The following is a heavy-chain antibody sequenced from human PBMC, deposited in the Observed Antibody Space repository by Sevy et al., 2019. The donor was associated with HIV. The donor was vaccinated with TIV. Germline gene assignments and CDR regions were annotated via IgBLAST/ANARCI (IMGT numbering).Heavy chain of an antibody. CDR2: ISSSSSTI. D-gene: IGHD3-3*01. V-gene: IGHV3-48*04. Sequence: GGSLRLSCAASGFTFSSYSMNWVRQAPGKGLEWVSYISSSSSTIYYADSVKGRFTISRDNAKNSLYLQMNSLRAEDTAVYYCARAGDDFWSGYYTYYFDYWGQGTLVTVSS. CDR1: GFTFSSYS. J-gene: IGHJ4*02. CDR3: ARAGDDFWSGYYTYYFDY.